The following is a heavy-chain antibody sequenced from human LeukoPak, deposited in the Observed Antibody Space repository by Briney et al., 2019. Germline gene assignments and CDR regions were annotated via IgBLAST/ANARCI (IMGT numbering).Heavy chain of an antibody. Sequence: GGSLRLSCAASGFTFSSYSMNWVRQAPGKGLEWVSYISSSSSTIYYADSVEGRFTISRDNAKNSLYLQMNSLRAEDTAVYYCARDGQPYSSGWYPFDYWGQGTLVTVSS. CDR2: ISSSSSTI. V-gene: IGHV3-48*01. D-gene: IGHD6-19*01. CDR3: ARDGQPYSSGWYPFDY. CDR1: GFTFSSYS. J-gene: IGHJ4*02.